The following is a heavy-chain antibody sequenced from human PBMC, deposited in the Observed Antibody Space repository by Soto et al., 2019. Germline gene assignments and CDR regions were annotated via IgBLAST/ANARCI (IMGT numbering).Heavy chain of an antibody. D-gene: IGHD3-3*01. J-gene: IGHJ3*02. CDR3: AKEPYYDFWSGLYDAFDI. CDR2: ISTSGTT. CDR1: GASISSYF. Sequence: NPSETLSLTCTVSGASISSYFWTWIRQPAGKGLDWIGRISTSGTTNYNPSLKSRVTMSVDTSKNHFSLNLSSVTAADTAVYYCAKEPYYDFWSGLYDAFDIWGQGTMVTVSS. V-gene: IGHV4-4*07.